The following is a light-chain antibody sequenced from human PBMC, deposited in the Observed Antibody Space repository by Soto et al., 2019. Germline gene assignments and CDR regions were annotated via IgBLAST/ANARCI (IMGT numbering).Light chain of an antibody. CDR3: KEYTTYSRT. V-gene: IGKV1-5*01. CDR1: QTIGRW. Sequence: DIQMTQSPSSLSASVGDRVTITCRASQTIGRWLAWYQQKPGRAPKVVIHDVSGSESGVPSRFSGGGPGTDFTLTITSLKPDDFATCYCKEYTTYSRTFGQGTQVEV. CDR2: DVS. J-gene: IGKJ1*01.